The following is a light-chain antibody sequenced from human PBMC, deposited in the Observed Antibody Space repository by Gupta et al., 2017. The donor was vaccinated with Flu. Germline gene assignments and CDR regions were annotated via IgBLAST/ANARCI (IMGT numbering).Light chain of an antibody. Sequence: VSPGERLTLSCRASESVSSNLAWYQRKPGQPPRLLIYGASNRAAGVPARFSGSGSGTDFTLTISSLQSEDSAIYDCQHYRHWPLFGQGTRLEVK. V-gene: IGKV3-15*01. J-gene: IGKJ2*01. CDR1: ESVSSN. CDR2: GAS. CDR3: QHYRHWPL.